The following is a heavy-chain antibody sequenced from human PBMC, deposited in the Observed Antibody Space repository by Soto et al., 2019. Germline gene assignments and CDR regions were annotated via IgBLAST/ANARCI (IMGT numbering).Heavy chain of an antibody. V-gene: IGHV1-8*01. J-gene: IGHJ4*02. CDR3: AREAIVLMVYALDY. CDR2: MNPNSGNT. D-gene: IGHD2-8*01. Sequence: GASVKVSCKASGYTFTSYDINWVRQATGQGLEWMGWMNPNSGNTGYAQKFQGRVTMTRNTSISTAYVELSSLRSEDTAVYYCAREAIVLMVYALDYWGQGTLVTISS. CDR1: GYTFTSYD.